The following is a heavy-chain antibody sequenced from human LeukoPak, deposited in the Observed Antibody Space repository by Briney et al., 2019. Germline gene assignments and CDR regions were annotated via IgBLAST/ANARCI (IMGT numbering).Heavy chain of an antibody. CDR2: INHSGST. Sequence: KSSETLSLTCAVYGGSFSGYYWSWIRQPPGKGLEWIGEINHSGSTKYNPSLKSRVTLSLDTSKNTFSLKMTSVSAADTAVYYCARRVGWPTTTYYYMDVWGKGTTVTIS. CDR1: GGSFSGYY. V-gene: IGHV4-34*01. CDR3: ARRVGWPTTTYYYMDV. D-gene: IGHD6-19*01. J-gene: IGHJ6*03.